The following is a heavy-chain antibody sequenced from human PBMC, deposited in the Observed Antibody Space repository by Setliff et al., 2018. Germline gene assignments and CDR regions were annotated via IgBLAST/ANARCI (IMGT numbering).Heavy chain of an antibody. V-gene: IGHV1-18*01. Sequence: SVKVSCKTSGFRFTSFGFSWVRQAPGQGLEWMGWISPYSGESNYAQKFQDRLTVTADTSTTTAYLELASLRDDDTAVYYCVRGPGPSVVVAIPFDHWGQGSLVTVSS. D-gene: IGHD5-12*01. CDR2: ISPYSGES. CDR3: VRGPGPSVVVAIPFDH. J-gene: IGHJ4*02. CDR1: GFRFTSFG.